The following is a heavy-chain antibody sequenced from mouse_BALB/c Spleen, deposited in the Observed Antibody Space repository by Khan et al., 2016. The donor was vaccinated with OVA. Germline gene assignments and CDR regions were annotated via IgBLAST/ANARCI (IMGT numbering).Heavy chain of an antibody. CDR3: ARTARIKY. Sequence: EVQLQESGPGLVKPSQSLSLTCTVTGYSITSGYGWNWIRQFPGNKLEWMGYINYSGSTNYNPSLKSRISITRDTSKNQFFLPLNSVTTEDTATYYWARTARIKYWGQGTTLTVSS. D-gene: IGHD1-2*01. CDR1: GYSITSGYG. V-gene: IGHV3-1*02. CDR2: INYSGST. J-gene: IGHJ2*01.